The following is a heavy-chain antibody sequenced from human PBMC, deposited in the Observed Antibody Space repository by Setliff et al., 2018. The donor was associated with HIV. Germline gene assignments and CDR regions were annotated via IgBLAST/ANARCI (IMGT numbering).Heavy chain of an antibody. Sequence: SETLSLTCTVSGDGISSWQWSWIRQPPGKALEWIGYAYYSGSTNYNPSLKSRVTISVDTSKNQFSLKLSAVTAADTAVYYCARDRSSGRGYYYYYYMDVWGKGTTVTVSS. CDR2: AYYSGST. J-gene: IGHJ6*03. CDR1: GDGISSWQ. D-gene: IGHD6-19*01. CDR3: ARDRSSGRGYYYYYYMDV. V-gene: IGHV4-59*01.